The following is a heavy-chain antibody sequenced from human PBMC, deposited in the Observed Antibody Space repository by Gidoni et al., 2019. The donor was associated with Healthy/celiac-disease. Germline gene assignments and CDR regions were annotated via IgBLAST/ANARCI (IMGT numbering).Heavy chain of an antibody. CDR1: GGSISSSSYY. CDR2: IYYSGST. V-gene: IGHV4-39*01. D-gene: IGHD3-22*01. CDR3: ARLNLVVDNRYFDL. J-gene: IGHJ2*01. Sequence: QLQLQESGPGLVKPAETLSLTCTVSGGSISSSSYYWGWIRQPPGKGLEWIGSIYYSGSTSYNPSLKSRVTISVDTSKNQFSLKLSSVTAADTAVYYCARLNLVVDNRYFDLWGRGTLVTVSS.